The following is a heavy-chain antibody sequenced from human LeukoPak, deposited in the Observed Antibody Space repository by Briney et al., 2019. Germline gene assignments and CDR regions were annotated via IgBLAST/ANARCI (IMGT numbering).Heavy chain of an antibody. D-gene: IGHD3-9*01. Sequence: GGSLRLSCAASGFTFSSYSMNWVRRAPAKGLEWVSYISSSSSTIYYADSVKGRFTISRDNAKNSLYLQMNSLRAEDTAVYYCARDLTGYARYFDYWGQGTLVTVSS. V-gene: IGHV3-48*01. CDR1: GFTFSSYS. CDR2: ISSSSSTI. J-gene: IGHJ4*02. CDR3: ARDLTGYARYFDY.